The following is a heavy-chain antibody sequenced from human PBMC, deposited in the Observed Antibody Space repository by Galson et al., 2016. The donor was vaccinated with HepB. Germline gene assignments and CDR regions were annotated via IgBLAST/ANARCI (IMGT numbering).Heavy chain of an antibody. CDR3: AAERATGCFDY. CDR2: IDPEDSDT. Sequence: SVKVSCKVPGYTRTQLSVHWVRQAPGKGLEWIGGIDPEDSDTIYAQTFQGRVTMTGDTSTDTVYMELSGLKSEDTAVYYCAAERATGCFDYWGQGTLVTVSS. D-gene: IGHD5-24*01. CDR1: GYTRTQLS. V-gene: IGHV1-24*01. J-gene: IGHJ4*01.